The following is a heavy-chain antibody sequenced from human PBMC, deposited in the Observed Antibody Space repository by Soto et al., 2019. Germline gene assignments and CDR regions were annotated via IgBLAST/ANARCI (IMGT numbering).Heavy chain of an antibody. Sequence: SETLSLTCTVSGGSISSGGYYWSWIRQHPGKGLEWIGYIYYSGSTYYNPSLKSRVTISVDTSKNQFSLKLSSVTAADTAVYYCARSSSGWYVGHLLNWFDPWGQGTLVTVSS. V-gene: IGHV4-31*03. D-gene: IGHD6-19*01. CDR3: ARSSSGWYVGHLLNWFDP. CDR2: IYYSGST. CDR1: GGSISSGGYY. J-gene: IGHJ5*02.